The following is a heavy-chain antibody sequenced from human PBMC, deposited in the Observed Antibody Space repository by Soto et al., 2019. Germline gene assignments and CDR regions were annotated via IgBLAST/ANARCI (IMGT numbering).Heavy chain of an antibody. J-gene: IGHJ3*02. CDR2: IIPIFGTA. Sequence: SVKVSCKASGGTFSIYAISWVRQAPVQGLEWMGGIIPIFGTANYAQKFQGRVTITADGSTSTAYMELSSLRSEDTAVYYCARETLSREEFGAFDIWGQGTMVTVSS. D-gene: IGHD3-16*01. CDR1: GGTFSIYA. CDR3: ARETLSREEFGAFDI. V-gene: IGHV1-69*13.